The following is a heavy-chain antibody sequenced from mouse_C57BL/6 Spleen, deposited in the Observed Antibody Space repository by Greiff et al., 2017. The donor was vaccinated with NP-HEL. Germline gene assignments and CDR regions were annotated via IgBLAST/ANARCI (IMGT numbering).Heavy chain of an antibody. D-gene: IGHD2-4*01. CDR1: GFTFSSYA. J-gene: IGHJ4*01. CDR3: ARDDYDRFYAMDY. V-gene: IGHV5-4*01. CDR2: ISDGGSYT. Sequence: EVKLMESGGGLVKPGGSLKLSCAASGFTFSSYAMSWVRQTPEKRLEWVATISDGGSYTYYPDNVKGRFTISRDNAKNNLYLQMSHLKSEDTAMYYCARDDYDRFYAMDYWGQGTSVTVSS.